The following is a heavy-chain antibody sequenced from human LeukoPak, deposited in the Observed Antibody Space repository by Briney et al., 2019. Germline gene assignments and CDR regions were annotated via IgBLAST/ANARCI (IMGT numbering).Heavy chain of an antibody. Sequence: PSETLSLTCTVSGGSIGSSSYYWGWIRQPPGKGLEWIGSIYHSGSTYYNSSLKSRVTISVDTSKNQFSLKLSSVTAADTAVYYCVRFYGSGSYPDYWGQGTLVTVSS. D-gene: IGHD3-10*01. CDR1: GGSIGSSSYY. J-gene: IGHJ4*02. V-gene: IGHV4-39*01. CDR3: VRFYGSGSYPDY. CDR2: IYHSGST.